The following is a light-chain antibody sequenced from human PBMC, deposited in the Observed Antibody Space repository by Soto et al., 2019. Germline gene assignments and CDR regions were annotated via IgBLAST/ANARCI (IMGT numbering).Light chain of an antibody. V-gene: IGKV3-20*01. CDR1: QSVSSSC. J-gene: IGKJ2*01. Sequence: EIVLTQSPGTLSLSPGERATLSCRASQSVSSSCLAWYQQKPGQAPRLLIYGASSRATGIPDRFSGSWSGTDFTLTISRLEPEDFAVYYCQQYGSSYTFGQGTKLEIK. CDR3: QQYGSSYT. CDR2: GAS.